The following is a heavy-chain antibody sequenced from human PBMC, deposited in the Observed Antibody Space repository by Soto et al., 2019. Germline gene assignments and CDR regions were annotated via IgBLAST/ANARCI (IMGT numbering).Heavy chain of an antibody. CDR2: IYHSGST. CDR3: ARDLPWVGVMVYAIRYLGAFDY. CDR1: GGSISSSNW. V-gene: IGHV4-4*02. D-gene: IGHD2-8*01. J-gene: IGHJ4*02. Sequence: QVQLQESGPGLVKPSGTLSLTCAVSGGSISSSNWWSWVRQPPGKGLAWIGEIYHSGSTNYNPSLKSRVTISVDKSKNQFSLKLSSVTAADTAVYYCARDLPWVGVMVYAIRYLGAFDYWGQGTLVTVSS.